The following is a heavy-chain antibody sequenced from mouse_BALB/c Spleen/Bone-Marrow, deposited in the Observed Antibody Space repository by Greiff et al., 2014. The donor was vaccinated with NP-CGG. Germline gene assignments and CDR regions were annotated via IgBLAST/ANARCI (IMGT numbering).Heavy chain of an antibody. V-gene: IGHV1S81*02. CDR2: INPSNGRT. D-gene: IGHD2-1*01. Sequence: QVQLQQSGAELVKPGASVKLSCKASGYTFTSYWMHWVKQRPGQGLEWIGEINPSNGRTNYNEKFKSKATLTVDKSSSTAYMQLSSLTSEDSAVYYCARYYGNFYAMDYWGQGTSVTVSS. CDR3: ARYYGNFYAMDY. J-gene: IGHJ4*01. CDR1: GYTFTSYW.